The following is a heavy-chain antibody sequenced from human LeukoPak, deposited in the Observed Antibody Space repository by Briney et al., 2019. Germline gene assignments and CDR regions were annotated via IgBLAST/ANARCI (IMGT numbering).Heavy chain of an antibody. J-gene: IGHJ3*02. CDR3: ARDKDSFDSGGSYLDAFDI. CDR2: IKKDGSEK. CDR1: GSTFSSFW. Sequence: PGGSLRLSCAASGSTFSSFWMSWVRQAPGKGLEWVANIKKDGSEKYYVDSVKGRFTISRDNAKNSLFLQMNSLRAEDTAVYYCARDKDSFDSGGSYLDAFDIWGHGTMVTVSS. D-gene: IGHD3-22*01. V-gene: IGHV3-7*01.